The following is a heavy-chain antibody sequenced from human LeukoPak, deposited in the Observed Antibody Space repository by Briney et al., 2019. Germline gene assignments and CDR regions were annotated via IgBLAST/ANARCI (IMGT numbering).Heavy chain of an antibody. CDR1: GFTFSSYS. Sequence: GGSLRLSCAASGFTFSSYSMNWVRQAPGKGLEWVSSIRGSSSYIYYADSVKGRFTISRDNAKNSLYLQMNSLRAEDTAVYYCASSGYCSSTSCQANYFDYWGQGTLVTVSS. V-gene: IGHV3-21*01. CDR3: ASSGYCSSTSCQANYFDY. J-gene: IGHJ4*02. D-gene: IGHD2-2*01. CDR2: IRGSSSYI.